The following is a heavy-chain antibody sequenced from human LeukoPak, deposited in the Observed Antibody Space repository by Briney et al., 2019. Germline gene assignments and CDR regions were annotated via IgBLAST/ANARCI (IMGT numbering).Heavy chain of an antibody. V-gene: IGHV1-2*02. D-gene: IGHD2-2*01. CDR1: GYTFTGYY. J-gene: IGHJ3*02. Sequence: GASVKVSCKASGYTFTGYYMHWVRQAPGQGLEWMGWINPNSGGTNYAQKFQGRVTMTRDTSISTAYMELSRLRSDDAAVYYCARNRPFVVVPAAMGAYSSSLYAFDIWGQGTMVTVSS. CDR2: INPNSGGT. CDR3: ARNRPFVVVPAAMGAYSSSLYAFDI.